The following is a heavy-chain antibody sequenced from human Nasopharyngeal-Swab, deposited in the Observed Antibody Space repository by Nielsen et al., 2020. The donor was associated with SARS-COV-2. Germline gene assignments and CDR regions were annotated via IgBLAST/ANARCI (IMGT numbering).Heavy chain of an antibody. CDR3: ATAEGLSTVTTGIAFDI. V-gene: IGHV5-51*01. CDR2: IYPGDSDT. CDR1: GYSFTSYW. D-gene: IGHD4-17*01. J-gene: IGHJ3*02. Sequence: GESLKISCKGSGYSFTSYWIGWVRQMPGKGLEWMGIIYPGDSDTRYSPSFQGQVTISADKSISTAYLQWSSLTAADTAMYYCATAEGLSTVTTGIAFDIWGQGTMVTVSS.